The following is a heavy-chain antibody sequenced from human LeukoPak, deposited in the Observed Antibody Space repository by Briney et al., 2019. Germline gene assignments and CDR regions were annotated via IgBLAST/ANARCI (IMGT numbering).Heavy chain of an antibody. CDR2: IYISGST. V-gene: IGHV4-4*07. J-gene: IGHJ5*02. CDR3: ARVWATTFYP. CDR1: GGSITSYD. D-gene: IGHD3-16*01. Sequence: PSETLSLTCTLSGGSITSYDWSWIRQPAGKGREWIGRIYISGSTEYNPSLKSRVSMSLDTSKNRFSLNVSSVTAADTALYYCARVWATTFYPWGQGTLVTVSS.